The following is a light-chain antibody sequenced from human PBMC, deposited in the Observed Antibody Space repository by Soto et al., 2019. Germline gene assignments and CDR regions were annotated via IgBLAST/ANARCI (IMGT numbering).Light chain of an antibody. Sequence: EIVLTQSPATPSVSPGERATLSCRASQHLSSNLAWYHQSPGQASRLLIYGTSTRATAITARFSGSGSGKEFTRTISSLQSEDFAVYYCQQYKNWTRTFGQGIKVDIK. V-gene: IGKV3-15*01. J-gene: IGKJ1*01. CDR2: GTS. CDR1: QHLSSN. CDR3: QQYKNWTRT.